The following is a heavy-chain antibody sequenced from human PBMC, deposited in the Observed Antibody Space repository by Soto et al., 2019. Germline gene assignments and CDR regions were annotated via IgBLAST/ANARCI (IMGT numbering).Heavy chain of an antibody. CDR3: TKQLGQRGTKGFQH. J-gene: IGHJ1*01. D-gene: IGHD7-27*01. CDR1: GFTFGDYA. V-gene: IGHV3-49*03. Sequence: GGSLRLSCTASGFTFGDYAMSWFRQAPGKGLEWVGFIRSKAYGGTTEYAASVKGRFTISRDDSKSIAYLQMNSLKTEDTAVYYCTKQLGQRGTKGFQHWGQGTLVTVSS. CDR2: IRSKAYGGTT.